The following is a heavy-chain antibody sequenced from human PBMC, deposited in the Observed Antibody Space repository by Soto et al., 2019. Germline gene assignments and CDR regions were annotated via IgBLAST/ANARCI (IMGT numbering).Heavy chain of an antibody. V-gene: IGHV4-31*03. CDR3: ARGRKGSYGYIDY. CDR1: GGSIGSGGYY. Sequence: QVQLQESGPGLVKPSQTLSLTCTVSGGSIGSGGYYWSWIRQHPGKGLEWIGYIYYSGSTYYNPSLKSRVTISVDTSKNQFSLKLSSVTAADTAVYYCARGRKGSYGYIDYWGQGTLVTVSS. CDR2: IYYSGST. J-gene: IGHJ4*02. D-gene: IGHD5-18*01.